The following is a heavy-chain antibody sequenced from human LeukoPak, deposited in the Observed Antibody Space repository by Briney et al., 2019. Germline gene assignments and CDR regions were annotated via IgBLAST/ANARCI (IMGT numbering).Heavy chain of an antibody. CDR2: IIENGYDK. Sequence: GGSLRLSCAASGFTFSTFAMSWVRQAPGKGLEWVSGIIENGYDKYYADSVKGRFTISRDKSKNTLYLQMNSLRADDTAVYYCARDYVTPGITGTTSPLDYWGQGILVSVSS. CDR1: GFTFSTFA. V-gene: IGHV3-23*01. D-gene: IGHD1-7*01. CDR3: ARDYVTPGITGTTSPLDY. J-gene: IGHJ4*02.